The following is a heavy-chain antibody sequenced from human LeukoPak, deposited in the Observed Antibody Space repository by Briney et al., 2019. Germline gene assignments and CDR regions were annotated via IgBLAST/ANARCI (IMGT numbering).Heavy chain of an antibody. Sequence: GGSLRLSCAASGFTFSSYSMNWVRQAPGQGLEWVSSISSSSSYIYYADSVKGRFTIPRDNAKNSVYLQMNSLRSEDTAVYYCASSGILWFGELLKYYGLAVGGQGTTVTVSS. CDR3: ASSGILWFGELLKYYGLAV. D-gene: IGHD3-10*01. V-gene: IGHV3-21*04. CDR1: GFTFSSYS. CDR2: ISSSSSYI. J-gene: IGHJ6*02.